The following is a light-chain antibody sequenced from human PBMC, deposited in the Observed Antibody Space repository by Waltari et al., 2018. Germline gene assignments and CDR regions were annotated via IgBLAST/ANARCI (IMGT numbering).Light chain of an antibody. CDR3: QQLNSYLWT. CDR2: AAS. J-gene: IGKJ1*01. CDR1: QGISRS. Sequence: DIQLTQSPSFLSASVGDRVTITCRASQGISRSLAWYQQKPGKAPKLLIYAASTLQSGVPSRFSGSGSGTEFTLTISSLQPEDFATYYCQQLNSYLWTFGQGTKVEIK. V-gene: IGKV1-9*01.